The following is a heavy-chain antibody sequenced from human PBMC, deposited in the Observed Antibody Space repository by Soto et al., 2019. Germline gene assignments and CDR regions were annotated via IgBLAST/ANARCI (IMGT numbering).Heavy chain of an antibody. CDR1: GGSFSGYY. CDR2: TSHSGSTT. Sequence: QVQLQQWGAGLLKPSETLSLTCDVYGGSFSGYYWSWIRQPPGKGLEWIGETSHSGSTTNYNPSLKSRGTISVETSKNQFSLKLSSVTAAATAVYYCARHCAGDCSHAFDLWGQGTKVTVSS. J-gene: IGHJ3*01. CDR3: ARHCAGDCSHAFDL. V-gene: IGHV4-34*01. D-gene: IGHD2-21*02.